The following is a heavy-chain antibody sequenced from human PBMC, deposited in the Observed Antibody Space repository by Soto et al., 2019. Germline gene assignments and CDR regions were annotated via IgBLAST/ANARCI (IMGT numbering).Heavy chain of an antibody. CDR1: GFTFSSYA. V-gene: IGHV3-23*01. CDR2: ISGSGGST. J-gene: IGHJ4*02. Sequence: GGSLRLSCAASGFTFSSYAMSWVRQAPGKGLEWVSAISGSGGSTYYADSVKGRFTISRDNSKNTLYLQMNSLRAEDTAVYYCTPYCSGGSCYETEGYYFDYWGQGTLVTVSS. CDR3: TPYCSGGSCYETEGYYFDY. D-gene: IGHD2-15*01.